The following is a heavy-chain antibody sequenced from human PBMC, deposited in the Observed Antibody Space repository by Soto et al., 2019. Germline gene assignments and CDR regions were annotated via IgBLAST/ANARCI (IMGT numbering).Heavy chain of an antibody. V-gene: IGHV4-59*12. CDR3: ARGRSDIVVVPAAGDYYYYYMDV. D-gene: IGHD2-2*01. CDR2: IYYSGST. Sequence: SETLSLTCTVSGGSISSYYLSWIRQPPGKGLEWIGYIYYSGSTNYNPSLKSRVTISVDTSKSQFSLKLSSVTAADTAVYYCARGRSDIVVVPAAGDYYYYYMDVWGKGTTVTVSS. CDR1: GGSISSYY. J-gene: IGHJ6*03.